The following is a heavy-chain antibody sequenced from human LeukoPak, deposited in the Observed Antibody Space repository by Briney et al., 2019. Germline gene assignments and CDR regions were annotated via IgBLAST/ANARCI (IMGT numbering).Heavy chain of an antibody. CDR2: IYSGGST. J-gene: IGHJ6*02. CDR3: ARVMVAHYDSSGYYPLYYYYGMDV. V-gene: IGHV3-53*04. CDR1: GFTVSSNY. Sequence: GGSLRLSCAASGFTVSSNYMSWVRQAPGKGLEWVSVIYSGGSTYYADSVKGRFTISRHNSKNTLYLQMNSLRAEDTAVYYCARVMVAHYDSSGYYPLYYYYGMDVWAQGTTVTVPS. D-gene: IGHD3-22*01.